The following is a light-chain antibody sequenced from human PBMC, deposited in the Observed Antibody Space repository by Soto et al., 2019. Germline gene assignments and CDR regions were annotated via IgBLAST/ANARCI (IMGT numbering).Light chain of an antibody. CDR1: RSLLYSDGNIY. Sequence: EVLVTQSPLYLPVTLGQPASISCRSTRSLLYSDGNIYLNWFHQRPGQPPRRLIHMVSNRDSGVKDTFSGRGSETDFTLRMRRVEADDVVLYCCKHGKHWPTWTFGQGARVDVK. CDR2: MVS. V-gene: IGKV2-30*01. CDR3: KHGKHWPTWT. J-gene: IGKJ1*01.